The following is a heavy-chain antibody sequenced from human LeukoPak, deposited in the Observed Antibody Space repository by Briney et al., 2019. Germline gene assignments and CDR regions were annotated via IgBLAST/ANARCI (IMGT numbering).Heavy chain of an antibody. V-gene: IGHV3-66*02. CDR2: ISSAGAT. CDR1: GFTVRTFY. D-gene: IGHD7-27*01. Sequence: GGSLRLSCAASGFTVRTFYMAWVRQAPGKGLECFSVISSAGATDYADSVKGRFTFSRDISKNMLYLQMNSLRPDDTAVYYCAKDAHNWGLDYWGQGALVTVSS. CDR3: AKDAHNWGLDY. J-gene: IGHJ4*02.